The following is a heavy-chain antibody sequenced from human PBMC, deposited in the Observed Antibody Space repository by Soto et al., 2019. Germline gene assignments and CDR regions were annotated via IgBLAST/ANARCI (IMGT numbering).Heavy chain of an antibody. V-gene: IGHV1-18*01. D-gene: IGHD3-10*01. Sequence: ASVKVSCKTAGYIFSSYGIICVRQATKQGHEWMGWISAYNGNTNYAQKLQGRVTMTTDTSTSTAYMELRSLRSDDTAVYYCARVLTMVRGATNAGYWGQGTLVTVSS. CDR3: ARVLTMVRGATNAGY. CDR1: GYIFSSYG. J-gene: IGHJ4*02. CDR2: ISAYNGNT.